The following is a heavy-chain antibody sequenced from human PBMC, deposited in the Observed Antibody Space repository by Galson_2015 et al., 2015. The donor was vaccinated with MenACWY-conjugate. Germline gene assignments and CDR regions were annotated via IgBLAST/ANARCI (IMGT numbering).Heavy chain of an antibody. J-gene: IGHJ1*01. Sequence: SVKVSCKASGGTFSRYAINWVRQAPGQGLEWMGGIIPIFGRANYAQRFEGRVIISADESTTTTYMELSSLRSDDTAVYYCARRDSSSWYRQYFQHWGQGTLVTVSS. V-gene: IGHV1-69*13. CDR1: GGTFSRYA. CDR2: IIPIFGRA. CDR3: ARRDSSSWYRQYFQH. D-gene: IGHD6-13*01.